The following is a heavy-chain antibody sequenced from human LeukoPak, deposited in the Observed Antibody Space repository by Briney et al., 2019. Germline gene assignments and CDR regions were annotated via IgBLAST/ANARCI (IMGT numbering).Heavy chain of an antibody. CDR3: AKDNTAMVTGYMDV. CDR2: IGTAGDT. CDR1: GFTFSSYD. Sequence: GGSLRLSCAASGFTFSSYDMHWVRQATGKGLEWVSAIGTAGDTYYPGSVKGRFTISRDNSKNTLYLQMNSLRAEDTAVYYCAKDNTAMVTGYMDVWGKGTTVTIS. J-gene: IGHJ6*03. D-gene: IGHD5-18*01. V-gene: IGHV3-13*01.